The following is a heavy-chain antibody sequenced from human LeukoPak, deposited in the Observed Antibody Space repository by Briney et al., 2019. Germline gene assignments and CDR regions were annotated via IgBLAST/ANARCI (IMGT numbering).Heavy chain of an antibody. CDR2: ISSSGSTI. J-gene: IGHJ4*02. CDR1: GFTFSDCY. V-gene: IGHV3-11*01. D-gene: IGHD6-19*01. Sequence: GGSLRLSCAASGFTFSDCYMSWIRQAPGKGLEWVSYISSSGSTIYYADSVKGRFTISRDNAKNSLYLQMNSLRAEDTAVYYCARTSYSSGWYYFDYWGQGTLVTVSS. CDR3: ARTSYSSGWYYFDY.